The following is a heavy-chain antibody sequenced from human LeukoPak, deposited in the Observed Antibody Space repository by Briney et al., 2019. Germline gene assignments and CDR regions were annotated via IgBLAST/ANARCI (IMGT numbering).Heavy chain of an antibody. V-gene: IGHV3-66*01. CDR1: GFTVNNNY. CDR3: VKGNIRGVPTGLDV. Sequence: GGSLRLSCAASGFTVNNNYMSWVRQAPGKGLEWVSIIYSAGSTYYADSVKGRFTISRDNSKNTLYLQASSLSSEDTAVYYCVKGNIRGVPTGLDVWGQGTTVTVSS. D-gene: IGHD3-10*01. CDR2: IYSAGST. J-gene: IGHJ6*02.